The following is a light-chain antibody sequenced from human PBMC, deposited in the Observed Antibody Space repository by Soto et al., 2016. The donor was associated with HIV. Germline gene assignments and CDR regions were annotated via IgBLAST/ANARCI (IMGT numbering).Light chain of an antibody. CDR3: QVWDSGSDPVV. Sequence: SYVLTQPPSVSVAPGKTARITCGGTNVGSKSVHWSQQKPGQAPVLVVYDDSDRPSGIPERFSGSNSGNTATLTISRVDIGDEADYYCQVWDSGSDPVVFGGGTKLTVL. J-gene: IGLJ2*01. V-gene: IGLV3-21*03. CDR1: NVGSKS. CDR2: DDS.